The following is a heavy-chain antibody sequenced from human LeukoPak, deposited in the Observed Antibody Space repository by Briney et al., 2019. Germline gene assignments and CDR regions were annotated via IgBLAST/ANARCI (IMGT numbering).Heavy chain of an antibody. D-gene: IGHD1-26*01. CDR3: AKSGGYGLIDY. CDR1: SGSISTSNYY. CDR2: IFYSGST. J-gene: IGHJ4*01. Sequence: SETLSLTCTVSSGSISTSNYYWGWVRQPPGKALEWIGNIFYSGSTYYSPSLKSRVTISLDTSRNQFSLKLNSVTAADSAMYYCAKSGGYGLIDYWGQGTLVTVSS. V-gene: IGHV4-39*07.